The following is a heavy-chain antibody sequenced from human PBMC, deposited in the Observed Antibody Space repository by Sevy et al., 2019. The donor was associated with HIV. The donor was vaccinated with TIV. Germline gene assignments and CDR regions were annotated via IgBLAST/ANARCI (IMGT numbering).Heavy chain of an antibody. V-gene: IGHV2-5*02. CDR1: GFSLSTSGLG. Sequence: SGPTLVNPTQTLTLTCTFSGFSLSTSGLGVGWIRKPPGKALEWLALIYWDDDKRYSPSLKSRLTITKDTSKNQVVLTMTNMDPVDTATYYCVHRPENYDILTGYLPNWFDPWGQGTLVTVSS. D-gene: IGHD3-9*01. CDR3: VHRPENYDILTGYLPNWFDP. J-gene: IGHJ5*02. CDR2: IYWDDDK.